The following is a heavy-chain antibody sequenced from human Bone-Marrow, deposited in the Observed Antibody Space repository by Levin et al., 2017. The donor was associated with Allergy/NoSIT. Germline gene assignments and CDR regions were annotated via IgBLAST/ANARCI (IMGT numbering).Heavy chain of an antibody. CDR3: ARVRVVGATRESYYYGMDV. V-gene: IGHV2-26*01. CDR1: GFSLTHFRMG. CDR2: IFSNDER. D-gene: IGHD1-26*01. J-gene: IGHJ6*01. Sequence: SGPTLVKPTETLTLTCTVSGFSLTHFRMGVSWIRQPRGKALEWLAHIFSNDERFCSTSLKTRLTVSKDTSKSQVVLTMTNVDPLDTGTYFCARVRVVGATRESYYYGMDVWGQGTTVTVSS.